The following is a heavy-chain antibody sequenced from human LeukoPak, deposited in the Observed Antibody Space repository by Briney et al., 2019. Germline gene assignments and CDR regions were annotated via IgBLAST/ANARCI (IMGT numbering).Heavy chain of an antibody. Sequence: GGSLRLSCAASGFTFSSCAMHWVRQAPGKGLEWVALISYDEINKYYTDSVKGRFTISRDNSKSTLYLQMNSLRAEDTAVYYCARAYAPPAAFDIWGQGTMVTVSS. J-gene: IGHJ3*02. V-gene: IGHV3-30-3*01. CDR1: GFTFSSCA. CDR3: ARAYAPPAAFDI. CDR2: ISYDEINK.